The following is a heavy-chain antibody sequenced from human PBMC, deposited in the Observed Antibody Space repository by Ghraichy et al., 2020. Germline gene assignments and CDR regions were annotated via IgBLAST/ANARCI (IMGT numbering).Heavy chain of an antibody. CDR2: ISAYNGNT. J-gene: IGHJ5*02. CDR3: ARDVPVYDFWSGYLNWFDP. CDR1: GYTFTSYG. D-gene: IGHD3-3*01. V-gene: IGHV1-18*01. Sequence: ASVKVSCKASGYTFTSYGISWVRQAPGQGLEWMGWISAYNGNTNYAQKLQGRVTMTTDTSTSTAYMELRSLRSDDTAVYYCARDVPVYDFWSGYLNWFDPWGQGTLVTVSS.